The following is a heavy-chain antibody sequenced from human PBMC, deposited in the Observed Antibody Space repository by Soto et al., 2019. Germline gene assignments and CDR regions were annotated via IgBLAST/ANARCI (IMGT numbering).Heavy chain of an antibody. CDR2: INHSGST. CDR3: ARTYATSYYYDSSGYYHDAFDI. CDR1: GGSFGGYY. V-gene: IGHV4-34*01. Sequence: SETLSLTCAVYGGSFGGYYWSWIRQPPGKGLEWIGEINHSGSTNYNPSLKSRVTISVDTSKNQFSLKLSSVTAADTAVYYCARTYATSYYYDSSGYYHDAFDIWGQGTMVT. D-gene: IGHD3-22*01. J-gene: IGHJ3*02.